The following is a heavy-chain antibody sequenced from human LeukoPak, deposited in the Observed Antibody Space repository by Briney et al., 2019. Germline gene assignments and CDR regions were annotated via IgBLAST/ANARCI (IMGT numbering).Heavy chain of an antibody. CDR3: ARDSSSWYYFDY. Sequence: GGFPRLSCAASGFNLSSYAMHWGRPAPGEGLEYVSAISSNGGSTYYANSVKGRFTISRDNSKNTLYLQMGSLRAEDMAVYYCARDSSSWYYFDYWGQGTLVTVSS. CDR2: ISSNGGST. CDR1: GFNLSSYA. D-gene: IGHD6-13*01. V-gene: IGHV3-64*01. J-gene: IGHJ4*02.